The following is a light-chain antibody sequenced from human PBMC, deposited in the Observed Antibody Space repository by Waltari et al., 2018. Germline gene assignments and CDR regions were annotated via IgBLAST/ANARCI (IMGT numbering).Light chain of an antibody. Sequence: EIVMTQSPATLSVSPGERATLSCRASQNVTTYLACYQQKPGQAPRLLIHRASIRATDIPGRFSGSGSGTEFTLTISSLQPEDFATYYCQQSYSTPFTFGPGTKVDIK. J-gene: IGKJ3*01. CDR2: RAS. CDR1: QNVTTY. V-gene: IGKV3-15*01. CDR3: QQSYSTPFT.